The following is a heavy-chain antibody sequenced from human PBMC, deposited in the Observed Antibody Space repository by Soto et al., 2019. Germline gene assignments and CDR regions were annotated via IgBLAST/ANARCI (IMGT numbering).Heavy chain of an antibody. CDR1: GYTFTSYY. J-gene: IGHJ6*03. Sequence: ASVKVSCKASGYTFTSYYMHWVRQAPGQGLEWMGIINPSGGSTSYAQKFQGRVTMTRDTSTSTVYMELSSLRSEDTAVYYCARAVSSFGDTGKFYYYYYMDVWGKGTTVTVSS. D-gene: IGHD3-10*01. CDR2: INPSGGST. CDR3: ARAVSSFGDTGKFYYYYYMDV. V-gene: IGHV1-46*01.